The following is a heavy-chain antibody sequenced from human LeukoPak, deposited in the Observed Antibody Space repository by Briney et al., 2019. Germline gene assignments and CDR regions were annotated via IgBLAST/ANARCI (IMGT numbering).Heavy chain of an antibody. V-gene: IGHV3-23*01. CDR2: ISGSGGST. J-gene: IGHJ6*03. D-gene: IGHD2-15*01. CDR1: GFTFSSYG. CDR3: AKNGDRGAYCTGGTCYPYFYYYMDV. Sequence: GGSLRLSCAASGFTFSSYGMSWVRQAPGKGLEWVSAISGSGGSTYYADSVKGRFTISRDNSKNTLYLQMNSLRAEDTAIYYCAKNGDRGAYCTGGTCYPYFYYYMDVWGKGTAVTI.